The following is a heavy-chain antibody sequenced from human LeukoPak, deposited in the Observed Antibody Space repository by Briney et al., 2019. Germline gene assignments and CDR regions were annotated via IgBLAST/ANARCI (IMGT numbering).Heavy chain of an antibody. V-gene: IGHV3-21*01. CDR3: ARDSGDGSGTYYPYGMDV. CDR1: GFTFSSYN. J-gene: IGHJ6*02. CDR2: ISRSSIYI. D-gene: IGHD3-10*01. Sequence: GGSLRLSCAASGFTFSSYNMNWVRQAPGKGLGWVSSISRSSIYIYYADSVKGRFAISRDNAENSLPLQMNSLRAEDTAVYYCARDSGDGSGTYYPYGMDVWGQGTTVTVSS.